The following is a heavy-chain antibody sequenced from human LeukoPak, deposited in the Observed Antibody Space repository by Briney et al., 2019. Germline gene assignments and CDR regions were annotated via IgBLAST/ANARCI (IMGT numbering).Heavy chain of an antibody. D-gene: IGHD3-9*01. CDR2: IYTSGST. Sequence: SETLSLTCTVSGGSISSSNFYWGWIRQPPGKGLEWIGRIYTSGSTNYNPSLKSRVTISVDTSKNQFSLKLSSVTAADTAVYYCARGTIFYINYWGQGTLVTVSS. CDR1: GGSISSSNFY. J-gene: IGHJ4*02. V-gene: IGHV4-61*02. CDR3: ARGTIFYINY.